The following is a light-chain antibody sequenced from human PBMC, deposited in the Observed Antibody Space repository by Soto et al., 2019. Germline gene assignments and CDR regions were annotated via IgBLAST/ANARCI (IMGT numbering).Light chain of an antibody. Sequence: EIVLKQSPVTLALSRGKRATLSCRASQTVSSNLAWYQQKPGQAPRLLIYVASIRATGIPARFSGSGSGTEFTLTISSLQSEDRAVYYSAQYNYWPRSFAEGTKVDI. CDR1: QTVSSN. CDR3: AQYNYWPRS. V-gene: IGKV3-15*01. CDR2: VAS. J-gene: IGKJ1*01.